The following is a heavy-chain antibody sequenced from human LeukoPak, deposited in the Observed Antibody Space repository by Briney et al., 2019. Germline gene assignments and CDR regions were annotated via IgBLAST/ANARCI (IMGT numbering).Heavy chain of an antibody. CDR3: ARGDIHSGSRYDY. Sequence: SETLSLTCTVSGGSVTSYYWSWIRQPPGRGLEWIGYTYYSGSTNYNPSLKSRVTISVDTSKNQFSLKLSSVTAADTAVYYCARGDIHSGSRYDYWGQGTLVTVSS. CDR2: TYYSGST. V-gene: IGHV4-59*02. J-gene: IGHJ4*02. CDR1: GGSVTSYY. D-gene: IGHD3-10*01.